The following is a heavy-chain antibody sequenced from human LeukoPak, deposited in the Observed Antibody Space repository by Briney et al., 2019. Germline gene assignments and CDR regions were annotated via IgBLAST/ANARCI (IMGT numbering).Heavy chain of an antibody. CDR2: ISSSGSTI. Sequence: GGSLRLSCAASGFTFSSYGMSWVRQAPGKGLEWVSYISSSGSTIYYADSVKGRFTISRDNAKNSLYLQMNSLRAEDTAVYYCARHPYGDYEGDAFDIWGQGTMVTVSS. V-gene: IGHV3-48*04. CDR3: ARHPYGDYEGDAFDI. D-gene: IGHD4-17*01. J-gene: IGHJ3*02. CDR1: GFTFSSYG.